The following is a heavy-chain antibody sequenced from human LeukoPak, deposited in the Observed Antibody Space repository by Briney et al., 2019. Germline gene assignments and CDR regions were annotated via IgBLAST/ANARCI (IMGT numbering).Heavy chain of an antibody. V-gene: IGHV4-34*01. D-gene: IGHD6-13*01. CDR3: ARGIAAAGTAFDY. J-gene: IGHJ4*02. CDR1: GGSFSVYY. CDR2: INHSGST. Sequence: SETLSLTCAVYGGSFSVYYWSWIRQPPGKGVEWIGEINHSGSTNYNPSLKSRVTISVDTSKNQFSLKLSSVTAADTAVYYCARGIAAAGTAFDYWGQGTLVTVSS.